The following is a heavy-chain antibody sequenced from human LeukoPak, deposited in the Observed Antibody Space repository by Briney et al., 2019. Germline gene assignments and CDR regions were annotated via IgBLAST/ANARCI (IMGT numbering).Heavy chain of an antibody. CDR1: GGTLSSYA. V-gene: IGHV1-69*05. D-gene: IGHD2-2*01. CDR2: IIPIFGTA. J-gene: IGHJ6*03. CDR3: ARGLLGYCSSTSCYRPYYYYMDV. Sequence: SVKVSCKASGGTLSSYAISWVRQAPGQGLEWMGGIIPIFGTANYAQKFQGRVTITTDESTSTAYMELSSLRSEDTAVYYCARGLLGYCSSTSCYRPYYYYMDVWGKGTTVTVSS.